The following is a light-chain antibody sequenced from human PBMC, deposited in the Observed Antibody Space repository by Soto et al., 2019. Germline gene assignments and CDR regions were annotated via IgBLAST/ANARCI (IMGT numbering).Light chain of an antibody. J-gene: IGKJ4*01. V-gene: IGKV1-12*01. Sequence: DIQMTQSPSSVSASVGDRVTITCRANQGISSWLAWLQQKPGKAPKLLIYAASNLHSGVPSRFSGSGSGTDFTLTISSLRPEDFATYYCQQANSFPLLSFGGGTKVEIK. CDR2: AAS. CDR1: QGISSW. CDR3: QQANSFPLLS.